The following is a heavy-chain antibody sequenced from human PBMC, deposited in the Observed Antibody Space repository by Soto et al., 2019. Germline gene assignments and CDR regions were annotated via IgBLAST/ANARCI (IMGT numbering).Heavy chain of an antibody. CDR3: AREAESAVGAAYYHFYGMDV. CDR1: GFAFDNYA. D-gene: IGHD1-26*01. CDR2: TSRDGGKR. J-gene: IGHJ6*02. V-gene: IGHV3-30-3*01. Sequence: QVQLVESGGGVVQPGRSLRLSCAASGFAFDNYAMHWVRQAPGKGLEGVALTSRDGGKRYYTDFVKGRFTISRDNSQNTLYLQINSLRTEDTAVYYCAREAESAVGAAYYHFYGMDVWGQGTTVTVSS.